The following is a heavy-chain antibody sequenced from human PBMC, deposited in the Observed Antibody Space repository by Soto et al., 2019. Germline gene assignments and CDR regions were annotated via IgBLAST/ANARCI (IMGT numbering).Heavy chain of an antibody. CDR2: ISAYNGNT. J-gene: IGHJ4*02. CDR3: ARDSGWDYYYDSSGYPY. Sequence: QVQLVQSGAEVKKPGSSVKVSCKASGGTFSSYAISWVRQAPGQGLEWMGWISAYNGNTNYAQKLQGRVTMTTDTSTSTAYMELRSLRSDDTAVYYCARDSGWDYYYDSSGYPYWGQGTLVTVSS. V-gene: IGHV1-18*01. D-gene: IGHD3-22*01. CDR1: GGTFSSYA.